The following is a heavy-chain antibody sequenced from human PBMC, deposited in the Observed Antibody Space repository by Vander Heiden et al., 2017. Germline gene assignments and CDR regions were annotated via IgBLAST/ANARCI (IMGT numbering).Heavy chain of an antibody. CDR3: ARDLHLPDSSGSHLKNPFDY. CDR1: GYTFIPYY. Sequence: QVQLVQSGAEVKKPGASVKVSCKASGYTFIPYYIHWVRQAPGQGLEWMGWLNPNPGGTNYAQKFQGRVTMTRDTSISTAYMELNSLISDDTAVYYCARDLHLPDSSGSHLKNPFDYWGHGTPVTVSS. V-gene: IGHV1-2*02. J-gene: IGHJ4*01. D-gene: IGHD3-22*01. CDR2: LNPNPGGT.